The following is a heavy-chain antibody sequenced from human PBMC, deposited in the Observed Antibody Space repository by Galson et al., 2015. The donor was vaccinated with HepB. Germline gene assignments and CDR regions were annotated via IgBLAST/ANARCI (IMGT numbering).Heavy chain of an antibody. D-gene: IGHD3-10*01. V-gene: IGHV5-10-1*01. CDR3: ARRPDKNSGRFHWFDP. J-gene: IGHJ5*02. CDR1: GYSFTSYW. Sequence: QSGAEVKKPGESLRISCKGSGYSFTSYWISWVRQMPGKGLEWMGRIDPSDSYTNYSPSFQGHVTISADKSISTAYLQWSSLKASDTAMYYCARRPDKNSGRFHWFDPWGQGTLVTVSS. CDR2: IDPSDSYT.